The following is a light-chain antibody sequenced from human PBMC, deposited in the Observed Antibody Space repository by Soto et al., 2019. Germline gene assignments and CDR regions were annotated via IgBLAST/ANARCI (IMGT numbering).Light chain of an antibody. V-gene: IGKV3D-15*01. CDR2: GAS. J-gene: IGKJ1*01. CDR3: QQYDNWPQT. Sequence: EIQLAQSPSTLSWSGGERGTLSCRASQSISSRYLAWYQQKPGQAPRLLVYGASTRATGIPARFSGSGSGTEFTLTISSLQSEDLAVYYCQQYDNWPQTFGQGTKVDIK. CDR1: QSISSRY.